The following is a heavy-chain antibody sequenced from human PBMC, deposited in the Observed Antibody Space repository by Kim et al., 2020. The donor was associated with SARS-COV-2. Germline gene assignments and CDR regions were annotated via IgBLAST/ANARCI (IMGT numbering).Heavy chain of an antibody. J-gene: IGHJ6*02. CDR1: GFTFSSYA. D-gene: IGHD6-13*01. V-gene: IGHV3-64D*06. CDR3: VKGGIYDIAAAGDYYYYGMDV. Sequence: GGSLRLSCSASGFTFSSYAMHWVRQAPGKGLEYVSAISSNGGSTYYADSVKGRFTISRDNSKNTLYLHMSSLRAEDTAVYYCVKGGIYDIAAAGDYYYYGMDVWGQGTTVTVSS. CDR2: ISSNGGST.